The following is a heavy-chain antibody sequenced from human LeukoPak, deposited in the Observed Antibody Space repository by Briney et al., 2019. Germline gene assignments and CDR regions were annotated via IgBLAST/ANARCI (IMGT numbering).Heavy chain of an antibody. J-gene: IGHJ3*02. CDR3: ASGGDIVVVPAASDAFDN. CDR1: GFTFSSYS. V-gene: IGHV3-21*01. Sequence: PGGSLRLSCAASGFTFSSYSMNWVRQAPGKGLEWVSSISSSSSYIYYADSVKGRFTISRDNAKNSLYLQMNSLRAEDTAVYYCASGGDIVVVPAASDAFDNWGQGTMVTVSS. D-gene: IGHD2-2*01. CDR2: ISSSSSYI.